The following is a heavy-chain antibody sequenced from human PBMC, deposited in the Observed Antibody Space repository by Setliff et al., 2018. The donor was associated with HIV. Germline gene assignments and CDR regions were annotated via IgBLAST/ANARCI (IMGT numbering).Heavy chain of an antibody. CDR2: IYYGGST. V-gene: IGHV4-59*01. J-gene: IGHJ6*02. CDR3: ARGHCSGTNCYGVDYYGMDV. D-gene: IGHD2-2*01. Sequence: ASETLSLTCTVSGDSITTNYWSWIRQSPGKGLEWIGSIYYGGSTNYNPSLKSRVTISLDTSRNQVFLNLTSVTAADTAVYYCARGHCSGTNCYGVDYYGMDVWGQGTTVTVSS. CDR1: GDSITTNY.